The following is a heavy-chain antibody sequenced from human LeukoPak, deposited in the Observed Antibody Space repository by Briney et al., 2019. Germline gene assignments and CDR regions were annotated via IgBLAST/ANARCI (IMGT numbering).Heavy chain of an antibody. D-gene: IGHD3-16*02. CDR2: INSDGTTT. V-gene: IGHV3-74*01. J-gene: IGHJ3*02. CDR3: ARVSPYRVARLGALDI. Sequence: PGGSLRLSCAASGLSVSGYWMHWVRQAPGKGLVWVSRINSDGTTTDYADSVKGRVTVSRDNGRNTVYLQMSSLRADDTAIYYCARVSPYRVARLGALDIWGQGTKVTVSS. CDR1: GLSVSGYW.